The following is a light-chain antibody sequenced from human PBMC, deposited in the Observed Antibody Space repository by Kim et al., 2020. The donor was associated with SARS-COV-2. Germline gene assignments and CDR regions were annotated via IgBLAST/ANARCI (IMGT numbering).Light chain of an antibody. CDR1: QVISGY. J-gene: IGKJ1*01. V-gene: IGKV1-9*01. CDR2: AAY. Sequence: ASVGDRVTITCRASQVISGYLVWYQQKSGEAPKFLIDAAYTLQSGVPSRFSGSGSATEFSLTISSLQPEDFATYYCQQFKSYPRTFGQGTKVDIK. CDR3: QQFKSYPRT.